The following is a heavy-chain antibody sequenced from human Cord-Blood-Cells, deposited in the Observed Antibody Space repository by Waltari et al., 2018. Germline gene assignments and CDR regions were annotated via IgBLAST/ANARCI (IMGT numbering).Heavy chain of an antibody. CDR2: ISGGGGST. CDR1: GFTFSSYA. Sequence: EVQLLESGGGLVQPGGSLRLSCAASGFTFSSYAMSWVRQAPGKGLEWVSAISGGGGSTYNADSVKGRFTISRDNAKRTLYLQMTSLRAEDTAVYYCAKEGASGSYQTLDYWSQGTLVTVSS. J-gene: IGHJ4*02. CDR3: AKEGASGSYQTLDY. V-gene: IGHV3-23*01. D-gene: IGHD3-10*01.